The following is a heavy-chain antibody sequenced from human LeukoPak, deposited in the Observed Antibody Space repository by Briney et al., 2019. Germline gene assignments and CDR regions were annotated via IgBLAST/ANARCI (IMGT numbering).Heavy chain of an antibody. CDR3: ARGPYCSSTSCYYYYYMDV. CDR2: IIPIFGTA. V-gene: IGHV1-69*13. Sequence: ASVKVSCKASGGTFSSYAISWVRQAPGQGLEWMGGIIPIFGTANYAQKFQGRVTITADESTSTAYMELSSLRSEDTAVYYCARGPYCSSTSCYYYYYMDVRGKGTTVTVSS. J-gene: IGHJ6*03. D-gene: IGHD2-2*01. CDR1: GGTFSSYA.